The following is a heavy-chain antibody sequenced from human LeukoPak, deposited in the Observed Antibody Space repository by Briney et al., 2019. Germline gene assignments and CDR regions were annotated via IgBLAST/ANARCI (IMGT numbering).Heavy chain of an antibody. CDR3: ARGDRDTAMVGPYYYYGMDV. V-gene: IGHV4-34*01. CDR1: GGSFSGYY. Sequence: SETLSLTCAVYGGSFSGYYWSWIRQPPGKGPEWIGEINHSGSTNYNPSLKSRVTISVDTSKNQFSLKLSSVTAADTAVYYCARGDRDTAMVGPYYYYGMDVWGQGTTVTVSS. J-gene: IGHJ6*02. D-gene: IGHD5-18*01. CDR2: INHSGST.